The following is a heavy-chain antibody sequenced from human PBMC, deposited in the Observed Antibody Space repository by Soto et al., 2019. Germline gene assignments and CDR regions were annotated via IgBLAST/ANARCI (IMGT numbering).Heavy chain of an antibody. CDR2: ISAYNGNT. D-gene: IGHD3-16*02. Sequence: QVQLVQSGAEVKKPGASVKVSCKASGYTFTSYGISWVRQSPGQGLEWMGWISAYNGNTNYAQKLQGRVTMTTDTSTSTAYMELRSLRSDDTAVYYCARVTGPSDYVWGSYRFDYWGQGTLVTVSS. CDR3: ARVTGPSDYVWGSYRFDY. CDR1: GYTFTSYG. V-gene: IGHV1-18*01. J-gene: IGHJ4*02.